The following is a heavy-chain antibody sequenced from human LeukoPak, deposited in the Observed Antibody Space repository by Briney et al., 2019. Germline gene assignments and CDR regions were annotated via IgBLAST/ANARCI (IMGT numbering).Heavy chain of an antibody. D-gene: IGHD5-18*01. J-gene: IGHJ3*02. CDR2: IYYSGST. V-gene: IGHV4-34*01. Sequence: SETLSLTCAVYGGSFSGYYWSWIRQPPGKGLEWIGSIYYSGSTYYNPSLKSRVTISVDTSKNQFSLRLSSVTAADTAVYYCARLRSYGWSDAFDIWGQGTMVTVSS. CDR3: ARLRSYGWSDAFDI. CDR1: GGSFSGYY.